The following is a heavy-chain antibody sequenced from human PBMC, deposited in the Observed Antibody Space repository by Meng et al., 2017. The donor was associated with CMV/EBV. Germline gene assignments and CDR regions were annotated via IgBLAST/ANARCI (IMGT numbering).Heavy chain of an antibody. J-gene: IGHJ4*02. Sequence: GESLKISCAASGFSFRTYAMHWVRQAPGEGLEWVAVISYDGSNIYHADSVKGRFTISRDNSKNTLYLQMNGLRPEDTAIYYCAREQQQVVDYWGQGTLVTVSS. CDR2: ISYDGSNI. CDR1: GFSFRTYA. CDR3: AREQQQVVDY. V-gene: IGHV3-30-3*01. D-gene: IGHD6-13*01.